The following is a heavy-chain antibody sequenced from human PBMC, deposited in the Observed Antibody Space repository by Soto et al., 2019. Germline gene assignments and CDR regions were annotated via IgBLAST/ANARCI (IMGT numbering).Heavy chain of an antibody. CDR3: AAVGIASVGYYNGMDV. V-gene: IGHV1-58*01. J-gene: IGHJ6*02. Sequence: ASVKVSCKASGFTFTTSAVQWVRQARGQRLEWIGWIVVGSGNTIYVQRFQERVAITRDMSTSTAYMELSSLRSEDTAVYYCAAVGIASVGYYNGMDVWGQGTTVTVSS. CDR2: IVVGSGNT. CDR1: GFTFTTSA. D-gene: IGHD6-13*01.